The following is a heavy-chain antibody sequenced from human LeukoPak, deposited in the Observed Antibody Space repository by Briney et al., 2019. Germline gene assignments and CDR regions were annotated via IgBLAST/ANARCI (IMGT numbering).Heavy chain of an antibody. V-gene: IGHV3-15*01. CDR1: GFTFNNAW. J-gene: IGHJ5*02. CDR3: TSHAAFDP. CDR2: IKSKNVGGTT. Sequence: GGSLRLSCAASGFTFNNAWMNWVRQAPGKGLEWVGRIKSKNVGGTTDCAAPVKGRFTISRDDSKNTVYLQMNSLKIEDTAVYYCTSHAAFDPWGQGTLVTVSS.